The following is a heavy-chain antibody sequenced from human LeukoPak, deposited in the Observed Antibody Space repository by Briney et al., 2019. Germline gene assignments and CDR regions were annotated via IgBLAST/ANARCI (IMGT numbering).Heavy chain of an antibody. D-gene: IGHD1-26*01. Sequence: SETLSLTCTVSGGSISSSSYYWGWIRQPPGEGLEWIGSMYYSGSTYYSPSLQSRATISVDTSKNQFSLKLISVTAADTAVYYCARDYLRGNYPDHFDCWGQGTLVTVSS. J-gene: IGHJ4*02. CDR3: ARDYLRGNYPDHFDC. V-gene: IGHV4-39*07. CDR2: MYYSGST. CDR1: GGSISSSSYY.